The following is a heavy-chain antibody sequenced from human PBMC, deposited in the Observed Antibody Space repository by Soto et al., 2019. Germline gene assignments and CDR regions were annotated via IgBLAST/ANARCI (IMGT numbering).Heavy chain of an antibody. V-gene: IGHV1-18*01. Sequence: QVQLVQSGAEVKKPGASVNISCKASGYSFHTYAISWVRQAPGQGLEWVGWISGYNGNTNYAQKFHGRVTLTTDKSTKTAFMELRSLTGDDTAVYYCAREYGMDVWGQGTTVTVSS. CDR1: GYSFHTYA. CDR3: AREYGMDV. J-gene: IGHJ6*02. CDR2: ISGYNGNT.